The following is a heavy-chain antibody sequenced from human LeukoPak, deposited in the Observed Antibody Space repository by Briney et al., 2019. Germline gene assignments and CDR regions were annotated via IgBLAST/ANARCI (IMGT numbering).Heavy chain of an antibody. J-gene: IGHJ4*02. CDR2: ITGSGGST. V-gene: IGHV3-23*01. D-gene: IGHD5-12*01. CDR1: GFTFSSYA. Sequence: GGSLRLSCAASGFTFSSYAMSWVRQAPGKGLEWVSAITGSGGSTYYADSVKGRFTISRDNSKNTLYLQMNSLRAEDTAVYYCAKNPTDSGYDLRGYFDYWGQGTLVTVSS. CDR3: AKNPTDSGYDLRGYFDY.